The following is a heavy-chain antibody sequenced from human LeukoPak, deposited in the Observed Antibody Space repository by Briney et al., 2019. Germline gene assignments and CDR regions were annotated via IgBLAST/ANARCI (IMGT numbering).Heavy chain of an antibody. Sequence: GGSLRLSCEASGFTFDSYGMSWVRQAPGKGLEWVSGINWNGDDTTYADSVKGRFTISRDNSKNTLYLQMNSLRAEDTAVYYCARYTAMVTPYFDYWGQGTLVTVSS. CDR1: GFTFDSYG. D-gene: IGHD5-18*01. CDR2: INWNGDDT. V-gene: IGHV3-20*04. J-gene: IGHJ4*02. CDR3: ARYTAMVTPYFDY.